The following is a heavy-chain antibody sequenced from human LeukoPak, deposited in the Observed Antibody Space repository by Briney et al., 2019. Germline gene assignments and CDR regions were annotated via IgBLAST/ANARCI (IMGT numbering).Heavy chain of an antibody. CDR2: INPSGGST. CDR3: ARDLDGYNSSY. V-gene: IGHV1-46*01. J-gene: IGHJ4*02. Sequence: ASVKVSCKASGYTFTSSYMHWVRQAPGQGLEWMGIINPSGGSTSYAQKFQGRVTMTRDTSTSTIYMELSSLRSEDTAVYYCARDLDGYNSSYWGQGTLVTASS. CDR1: GYTFTSSY. D-gene: IGHD5-24*01.